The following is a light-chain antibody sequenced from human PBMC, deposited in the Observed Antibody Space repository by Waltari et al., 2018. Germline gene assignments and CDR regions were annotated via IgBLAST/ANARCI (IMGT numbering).Light chain of an antibody. CDR1: KLGDKY. V-gene: IGLV3-1*01. CDR3: QAWDDTTMV. CDR2: QDD. Sequence: SYELSQPPSVSVSPGQTASITCSGDKLGDKYACWYQQKPGQSPLLVIYQDDKRRAGIPERFSRSNAGNTATLTSSETQAMDEADYYCQAWDDTTMVFGGGTKLTVL. J-gene: IGLJ2*01.